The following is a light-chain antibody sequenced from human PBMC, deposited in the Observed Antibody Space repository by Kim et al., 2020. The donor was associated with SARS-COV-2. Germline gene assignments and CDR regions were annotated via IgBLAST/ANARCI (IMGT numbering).Light chain of an antibody. CDR3: NSRDSSGNSVV. CDR2: GKD. CDR1: RLRSYY. J-gene: IGLJ2*01. Sequence: ALGQTVRITCQGDRLRSYYARWYQQKPGQAPVLVIYGKDTRPSGIPDRFSGSGSGNTASLTITGAQAEDEAGYYCNSRDSSGNSVVFGGGTQLTVL. V-gene: IGLV3-19*01.